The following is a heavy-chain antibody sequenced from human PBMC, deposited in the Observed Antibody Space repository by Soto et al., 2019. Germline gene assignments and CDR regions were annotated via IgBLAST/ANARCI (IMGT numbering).Heavy chain of an antibody. CDR3: ARGGGSSGWYDFDY. V-gene: IGHV1-18*01. D-gene: IGHD6-19*01. J-gene: IGHJ4*02. CDR1: GYRYTSNG. CDR2: ISAYNGNT. Sequence: GTSVKVSCEDCGYRYTSNGISWVRQAPGQGLEWMGWISAYNGNTNYAQKLQGRVTMTTDTSTSTAYMELRSLRSDDTAVYYCARGGGSSGWYDFDYWGQGTLVTVSS.